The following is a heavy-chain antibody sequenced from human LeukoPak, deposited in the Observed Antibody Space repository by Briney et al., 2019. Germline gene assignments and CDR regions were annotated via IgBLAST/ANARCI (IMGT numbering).Heavy chain of an antibody. V-gene: IGHV4-39*01. CDR2: IYYSGST. J-gene: IGHJ5*02. CDR3: ARQRRVVVIAIPNNWFDP. D-gene: IGHD2-21*01. Sequence: SETLSLTCTVSGGSISSSSYYWGWIRQPPGKGLEWIGSIYYSGSTYYNPSLKSRVTISVDTSKNQFSLKLSSVTAADTAVYYCARQRRVVVIAIPNNWFDPWGQGILVTVSS. CDR1: GGSISSSSYY.